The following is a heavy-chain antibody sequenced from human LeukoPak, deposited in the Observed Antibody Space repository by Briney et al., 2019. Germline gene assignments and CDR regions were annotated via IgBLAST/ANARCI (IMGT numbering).Heavy chain of an antibody. V-gene: IGHV3-48*01. J-gene: IGHJ6*02. D-gene: IGHD3-22*01. CDR1: GFTFSSYS. CDR3: TTDGIVVVITPYYYYYGMDV. Sequence: GGSLRLSCAASGFTFSSYSMNWVRQAPGKGLEWVSYISSSSTTIYYADSVKGRFTISRDNAKNSLYLQMNSLRAEDTAVYYCTTDGIVVVITPYYYYYGMDVWGQGTTVTVSS. CDR2: ISSSSTTI.